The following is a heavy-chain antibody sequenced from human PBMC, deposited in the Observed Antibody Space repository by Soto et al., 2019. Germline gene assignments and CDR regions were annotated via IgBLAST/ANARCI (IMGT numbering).Heavy chain of an antibody. J-gene: IGHJ6*02. Sequence: QLQLQESGPGLVKPSETLSLTCTVSGGSISSSSYYWGWIRQPPGKGLEWIGSIYYSGSTYYNPSLKSRVTISVDTSKNQFSLKLSSVTAADTAVYYCARQESSSLLPYYYYYGMDVWGQGTTVTVSS. CDR3: ARQESSSLLPYYYYYGMDV. CDR2: IYYSGST. CDR1: GGSISSSSYY. V-gene: IGHV4-39*01. D-gene: IGHD6-13*01.